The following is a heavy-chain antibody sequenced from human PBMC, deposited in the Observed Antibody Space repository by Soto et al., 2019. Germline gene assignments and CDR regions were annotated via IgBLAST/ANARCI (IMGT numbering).Heavy chain of an antibody. J-gene: IGHJ4*02. CDR3: ARDPVSYYDSSGYSDY. CDR1: GFTFSDYA. V-gene: IGHV3-30*03. D-gene: IGHD3-22*01. CDR2: VSHDGRNT. Sequence: GGSLRLSCAASGFTFSDYAMHWVRQAPGKGLEWVAVVSHDGRNTHYADSVKGRFTISRDSSKNTVSLEMTSLRAEDTAVYYCARDPVSYYDSSGYSDYWSQGTLVTVSS.